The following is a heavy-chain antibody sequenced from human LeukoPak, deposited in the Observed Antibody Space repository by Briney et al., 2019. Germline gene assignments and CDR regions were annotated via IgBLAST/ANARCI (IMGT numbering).Heavy chain of an antibody. CDR1: GYTFTSYA. Sequence: ASVKVSRKASGYTFTSYAMNWVRQAPGQGLEWMGWINTNTGNPTYAQGFTGRFVFSLDTSVSTAYLQISSLKAEDTAVYYCARDLPDYYDSSGYYGLDYWGQGTLVTVSS. J-gene: IGHJ4*02. CDR3: ARDLPDYYDSSGYYGLDY. V-gene: IGHV7-4-1*02. CDR2: INTNTGNP. D-gene: IGHD3-22*01.